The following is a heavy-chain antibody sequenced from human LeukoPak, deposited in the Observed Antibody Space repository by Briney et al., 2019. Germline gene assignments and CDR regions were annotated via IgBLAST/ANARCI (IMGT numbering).Heavy chain of an antibody. CDR3: ASSFRDYYDSSGYQDN. CDR2: IYHSGST. J-gene: IGHJ4*02. D-gene: IGHD3-22*01. CDR1: GYSISSGYY. V-gene: IGHV4-38-2*02. Sequence: SETLSLTCTVSGYSISSGYYWGWIRQPPGKGLEWIGSIYHSGSTYYNPSLKSRVTISVDTSKNQFPLKLSSVTAADTAVYYCASSFRDYYDSSGYQDNWGQGTLVTVSS.